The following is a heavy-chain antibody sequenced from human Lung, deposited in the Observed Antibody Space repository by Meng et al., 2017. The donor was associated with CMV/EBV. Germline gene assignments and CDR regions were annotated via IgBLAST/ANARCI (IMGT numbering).Heavy chain of an antibody. CDR2: ISSSSSYI. D-gene: IGHD6-13*01. CDR1: GFTFSSYS. Sequence: EVQLVESGGGLVKPGGSLRLSCAASGFTFSSYSMNWVRQAPGKGLEWVSSISSSSSYIYYADSVKGRFTISRDNAKNSLYLQMNSLRAEDTAVYYCAREAAAALNWFDPWGQGTLVTVS. CDR3: AREAAAALNWFDP. J-gene: IGHJ5*02. V-gene: IGHV3-21*01.